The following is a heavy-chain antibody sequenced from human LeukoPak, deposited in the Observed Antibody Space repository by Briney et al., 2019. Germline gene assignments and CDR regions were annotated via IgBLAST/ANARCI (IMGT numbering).Heavy chain of an antibody. J-gene: IGHJ3*02. CDR3: AKAPIGRAYAFDI. CDR2: IKLDGSER. V-gene: IGHV3-7*01. D-gene: IGHD1-26*01. Sequence: PGGSLRLSCAASGLTFSSYWMTWVRQAPGKGLEWVANIKLDGSERYYVNSVKGRFTISRDNAKNSLYLQMNSLRAEDTAVYYCAKAPIGRAYAFDIWGQGTMVTVSS. CDR1: GLTFSSYW.